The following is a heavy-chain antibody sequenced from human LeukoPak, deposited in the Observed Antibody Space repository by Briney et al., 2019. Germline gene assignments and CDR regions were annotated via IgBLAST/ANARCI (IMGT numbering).Heavy chain of an antibody. CDR3: AKYLVGYSYGFPSVGDY. Sequence: GGPLRLSCAASGFTFSSYAMSWVRQAPGKGLEWVSAISGSGGSTYYADSVKGRFTISRDNSKNTLYLQMNSLRAEDTAVYYCAKYLVGYSYGFPSVGDYWGQGTLVTVSS. D-gene: IGHD5-18*01. CDR1: GFTFSSYA. CDR2: ISGSGGST. J-gene: IGHJ4*02. V-gene: IGHV3-23*01.